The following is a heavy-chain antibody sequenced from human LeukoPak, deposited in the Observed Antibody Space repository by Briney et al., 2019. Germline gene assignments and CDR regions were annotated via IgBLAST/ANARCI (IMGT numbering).Heavy chain of an antibody. J-gene: IGHJ4*02. CDR2: INHSGST. Sequence: SETLSLTCTVSGGSISSSSYYWSWIRQPPGKGLEWIGEINHSGSTNYNPSLKSRVTISVDTSKNQFSLKLSSVTAADTAVYYCARMGGIAAAGDYIDYWGQGTLVTVSS. V-gene: IGHV4-39*07. CDR3: ARMGGIAAAGDYIDY. D-gene: IGHD6-13*01. CDR1: GGSISSSSYY.